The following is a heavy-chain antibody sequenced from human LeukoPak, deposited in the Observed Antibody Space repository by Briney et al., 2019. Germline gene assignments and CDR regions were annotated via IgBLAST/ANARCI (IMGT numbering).Heavy chain of an antibody. CDR3: ARFPDTYYFDY. Sequence: GGSLRLSCAASGFTFSSYSMNWVRQAPGKGLEWVSSISSSSSYIYYADSVKGRFTISRDNAENSPYLQMNSLRAEDTAVYYCARFPDTYYFDYWGQGTLVTVSS. D-gene: IGHD3-16*01. CDR2: ISSSSSYI. J-gene: IGHJ4*02. V-gene: IGHV3-21*01. CDR1: GFTFSSYS.